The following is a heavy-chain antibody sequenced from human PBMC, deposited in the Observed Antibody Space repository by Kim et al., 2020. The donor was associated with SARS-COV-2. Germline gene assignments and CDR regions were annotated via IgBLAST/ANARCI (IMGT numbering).Heavy chain of an antibody. Sequence: GGSLRLSCAASGFTFSSYAMSWVRHAPGKGLEWVSAISGSGGSTYYADSVKGRFTISRDNSKNTLYLQMNSLRAEDTAVYYCAKDRYYDLWSGYYIFDYWGQGTLVTVSS. CDR3: AKDRYYDLWSGYYIFDY. J-gene: IGHJ4*02. D-gene: IGHD3-3*01. V-gene: IGHV3-23*01. CDR2: ISGSGGST. CDR1: GFTFSSYA.